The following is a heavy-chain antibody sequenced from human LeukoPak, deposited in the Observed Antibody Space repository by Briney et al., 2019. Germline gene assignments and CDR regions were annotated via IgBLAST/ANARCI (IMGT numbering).Heavy chain of an antibody. J-gene: IGHJ4*02. CDR3: TRPIAGSPGDY. V-gene: IGHV4-39*01. CDR2: IYYSGNT. D-gene: IGHD1-26*01. CDR1: GGSISSSSYH. Sequence: SETLPLTCTVSGGSISSSSYHWGWVRQPPGKGLEWIGSIYYSGNTYYNPSLKSRVTISVDTSKNQFSLKLTSVTAADTAVYFCTRPIAGSPGDYWGQGTLVTVSS.